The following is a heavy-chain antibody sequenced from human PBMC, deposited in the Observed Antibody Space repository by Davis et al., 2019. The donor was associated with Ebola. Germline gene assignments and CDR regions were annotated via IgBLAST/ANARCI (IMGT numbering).Heavy chain of an antibody. CDR3: ARDAETFYGDYTGRWFDP. V-gene: IGHV1-69*06. Sequence: SVKVSCKASGGTFSTYAINWVRQAPGQGLEWMGGIIPMFDTPNYAQNFQGRVTITADKSTSTAYMELSSLKSEDTALYYCARDAETFYGDYTGRWFDPWGQGTLVTVSS. J-gene: IGHJ5*02. D-gene: IGHD4-17*01. CDR2: IIPMFDTP. CDR1: GGTFSTYA.